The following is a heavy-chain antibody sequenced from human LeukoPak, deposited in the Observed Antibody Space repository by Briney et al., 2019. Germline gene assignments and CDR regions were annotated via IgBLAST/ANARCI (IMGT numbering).Heavy chain of an antibody. J-gene: IGHJ4*02. D-gene: IGHD3-10*01. Sequence: GGSLRLSCAASGFTFSSYSMNWVRQAPGKGLEWVSSISSSSSYIYYADSVKGRFTISRDNAKNSLYLQMNSLRAEDTAMYYCASSSGTDIDFDYWGQGTLVTVSS. CDR1: GFTFSSYS. CDR2: ISSSSSYI. CDR3: ASSSGTDIDFDY. V-gene: IGHV3-21*01.